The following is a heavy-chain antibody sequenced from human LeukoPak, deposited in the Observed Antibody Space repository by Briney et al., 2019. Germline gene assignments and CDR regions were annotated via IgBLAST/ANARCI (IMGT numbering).Heavy chain of an antibody. CDR3: AGDTLWFGEFNGMDV. CDR2: IYPGDSDT. CDR1: GYSFTSYW. V-gene: IGHV5-51*01. J-gene: IGHJ6*02. Sequence: GESLKISCKGSGYSFTSYWIGWVRQMPGKGLEWMGIIYPGDSDTRYSPSFQGQVTISADKSISTAYLQWSSLKASDTAMYYCAGDTLWFGEFNGMDVWGQGTTVTVSS. D-gene: IGHD3-10*01.